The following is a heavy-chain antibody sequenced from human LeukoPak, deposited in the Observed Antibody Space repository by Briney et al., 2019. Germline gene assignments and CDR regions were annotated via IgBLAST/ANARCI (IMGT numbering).Heavy chain of an antibody. CDR1: GYTSTSYG. CDR2: ISAYNGNT. Sequence: ASVKVSCKASGYTSTSYGISWVRQAPGQGLEWMGWISAYNGNTNYAQKLQGRVTMTTDTSTSTAYMELRSLRSDDTAVYYCARVGTVLRYFDWAPRSYGMDVWGQGTTVTVSS. D-gene: IGHD3-9*01. V-gene: IGHV1-18*01. CDR3: ARVGTVLRYFDWAPRSYGMDV. J-gene: IGHJ6*02.